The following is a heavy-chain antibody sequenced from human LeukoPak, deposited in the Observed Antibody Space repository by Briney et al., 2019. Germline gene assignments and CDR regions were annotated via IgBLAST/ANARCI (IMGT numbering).Heavy chain of an antibody. CDR2: INHSGST. Sequence: PSETLSLTCAVYGGSFSGYYWSWIRQPPGKGLEWIGEINHSGSTNYNPSLKSRVTISVDTSKNQFSLKLSSVTAADTAVHYCARERYQLTPFDYWGQGTLVTVSS. CDR3: ARERYQLTPFDY. V-gene: IGHV4-34*01. CDR1: GGSFSGYY. D-gene: IGHD2-2*01. J-gene: IGHJ4*02.